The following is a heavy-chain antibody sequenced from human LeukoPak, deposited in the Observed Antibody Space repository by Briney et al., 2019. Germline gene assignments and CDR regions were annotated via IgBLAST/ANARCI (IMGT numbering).Heavy chain of an antibody. J-gene: IGHJ4*02. D-gene: IGHD4-17*01. CDR1: GYTFTSYD. V-gene: IGHV1-18*01. CDR2: INAYNGNT. CDR3: ARDDPSTVTIDY. Sequence: ASVKVSCKAFGYTFTSYDITWVRQAPGQGLEWMGWINAYNGNTNYAQKLQGRVTMTTDTSTSTAYMELRSLRSDDTAVYYCARDDPSTVTIDYWGQGTLVTVSS.